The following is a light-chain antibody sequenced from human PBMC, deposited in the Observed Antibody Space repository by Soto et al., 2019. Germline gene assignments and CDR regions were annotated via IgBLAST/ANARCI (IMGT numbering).Light chain of an antibody. J-gene: IGKJ1*01. V-gene: IGKV3-15*01. CDR2: GAS. CDR1: QSVSSIY. CDR3: QQYNNWPQT. Sequence: DIVLTQSPGTLSLSPGERATLCCRASQSVSSIYLAWYQQKPGQAPRLLIYGASTRATDIPARFSGSGSGTEFTLTISSLQSEDFAVYYCQQYNNWPQTFGQGTKVDI.